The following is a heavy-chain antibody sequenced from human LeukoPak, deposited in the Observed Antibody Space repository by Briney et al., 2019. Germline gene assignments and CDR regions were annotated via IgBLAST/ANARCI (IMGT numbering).Heavy chain of an antibody. J-gene: IGHJ4*02. CDR2: IKSDGRSI. CDR3: GGGDSSGSPDY. V-gene: IGHV3-74*01. CDR1: GFTFSNYW. D-gene: IGHD3-22*01. Sequence: PGGSPRLSCAASGFTFSNYWMHWVRQAPGKGLVWVSRIKSDGRSISYADSVKGRFTISRDNAKNTLYLQMNSLRAEDTALYYCGGGDSSGSPDYWGQGTLVTVSS.